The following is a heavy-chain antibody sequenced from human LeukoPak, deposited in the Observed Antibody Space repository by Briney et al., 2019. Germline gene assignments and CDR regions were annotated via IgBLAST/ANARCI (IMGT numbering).Heavy chain of an antibody. Sequence: GGSLRLSCAASGFTFSSYWMSWVRQAPGKGLEWVASINQDGSDKYYVDSVKGRFTISRDNARNSLYLQMNSLRPEDTAVYYCARDGSGDFVPFNWGQGALVTVSS. V-gene: IGHV3-7*01. CDR2: INQDGSDK. CDR1: GFTFSSYW. CDR3: ARDGSGDFVPFN. J-gene: IGHJ4*02. D-gene: IGHD4-17*01.